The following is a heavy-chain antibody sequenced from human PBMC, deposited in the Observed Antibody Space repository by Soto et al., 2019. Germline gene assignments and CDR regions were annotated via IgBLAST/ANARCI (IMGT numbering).Heavy chain of an antibody. CDR2: IYNGGTT. CDR3: XXXXXXXXVDY. V-gene: IGHV4-30-4*01. J-gene: IGHJ4*02. Sequence: QVQLQESGPGLVKPSQTLSLTCTVSGGSISNVDYYWSWIRQSPDKGLEWIGHIYNGGTTWYNPXXXXXXXXXXXXXXXXXXXXXXXXXXXXXXXXXXXXXXXXXXVDYWSQGTLVTVSS. CDR1: GGSISNVDYY.